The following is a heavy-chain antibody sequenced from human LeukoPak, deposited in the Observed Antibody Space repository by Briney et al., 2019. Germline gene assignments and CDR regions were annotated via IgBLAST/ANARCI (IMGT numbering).Heavy chain of an antibody. CDR2: IIPILGIA. V-gene: IGHV1-69*04. CDR3: ARGTTGLSFDY. Sequence: SVKVSCKSSGGTFSSYAISWVRQDPGQGLEWMGRIIPILGIANDAQKFQGRVTITADKSTSTAYMELSSLRSEDTAVYYCARGTTGLSFDYWGQGTLVTVSS. CDR1: GGTFSSYA. J-gene: IGHJ4*02. D-gene: IGHD1-7*01.